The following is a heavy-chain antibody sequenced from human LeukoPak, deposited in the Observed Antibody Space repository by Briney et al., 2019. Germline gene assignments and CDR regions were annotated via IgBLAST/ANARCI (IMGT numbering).Heavy chain of an antibody. J-gene: IGHJ4*02. Sequence: NPSDTLSLLCAVSGYFISSGYYWGWIRQPPGKGLEWIGSIYQSGRTYYKPSLESRVTISLDTSKNQFSLMLTSVTAADTAVYYCASSFMEWLAPFDYWGQGTLVTVSS. CDR1: GYFISSGYY. V-gene: IGHV4-38-2*01. D-gene: IGHD3-3*01. CDR2: IYQSGRT. CDR3: ASSFMEWLAPFDY.